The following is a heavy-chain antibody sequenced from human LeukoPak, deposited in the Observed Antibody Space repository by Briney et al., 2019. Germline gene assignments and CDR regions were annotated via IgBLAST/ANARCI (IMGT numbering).Heavy chain of an antibody. J-gene: IGHJ4*02. CDR3: ARDQQQWLGPFDY. V-gene: IGHV4-4*07. D-gene: IGHD6-19*01. CDR1: SDSISSYY. Sequence: PSETLSLTCTVASDSISSYYWSWIRQPAGKGLEWNGRVDTSGNTNYNPSLKSRVTMSVDTSKNQSSLRLTSVPAADTAVYYCARDQQQWLGPFDYWGQGTLVTVSS. CDR2: VDTSGNT.